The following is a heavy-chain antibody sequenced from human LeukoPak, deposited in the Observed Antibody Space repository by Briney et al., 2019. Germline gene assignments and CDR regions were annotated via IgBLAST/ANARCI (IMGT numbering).Heavy chain of an antibody. CDR3: ARATGDNDY. V-gene: IGHV4-39*07. CDR2: INHSGST. CDR1: GGSISSSSYY. J-gene: IGHJ4*02. D-gene: IGHD4-17*01. Sequence: SETLSLTCTVSGGSISSSSYYWSWIRQPPGKGLEWIGEINHSGSTNYNPSLKSRVTISVDTSKNQFSLKLSSVTAADTAVYYCARATGDNDYWGQGTLVTVSS.